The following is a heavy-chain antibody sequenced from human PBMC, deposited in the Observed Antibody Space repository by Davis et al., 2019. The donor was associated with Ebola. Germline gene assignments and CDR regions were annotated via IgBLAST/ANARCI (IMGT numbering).Heavy chain of an antibody. CDR3: ARSSVPAAMGRDAFDI. CDR2: ISAYNGNT. J-gene: IGHJ3*02. CDR1: GYTFTSYG. D-gene: IGHD2-2*01. V-gene: IGHV1-18*01. Sequence: ASVKVSCKASGYTFTSYGISWVRQAPGQGLEWMGWISAYNGNTNYAQKLQGRVTITRDTSASTAYMELSSLRSEDTAMYYCARSSVPAAMGRDAFDIWGQGTMVTVSS.